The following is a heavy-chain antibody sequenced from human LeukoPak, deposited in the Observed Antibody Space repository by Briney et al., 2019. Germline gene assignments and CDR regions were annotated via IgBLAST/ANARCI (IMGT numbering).Heavy chain of an antibody. CDR1: GYSISSGYY. J-gene: IGHJ4*02. Sequence: PSETLSLTCTGSGYSISSGYYWGWIRQPPGKGLEWIGTIYHSGSTYYNPSLKSRVTISVDTSKNQFSLKLSSVTAADTAVYYCARESSVTCYFDYWGQGTLVIVSS. CDR3: ARESSVTCYFDY. D-gene: IGHD4-17*01. V-gene: IGHV4-38-2*02. CDR2: IYHSGST.